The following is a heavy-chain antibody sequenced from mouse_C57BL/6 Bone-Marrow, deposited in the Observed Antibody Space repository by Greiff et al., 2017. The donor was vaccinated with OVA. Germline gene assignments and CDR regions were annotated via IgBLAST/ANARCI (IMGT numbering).Heavy chain of an antibody. J-gene: IGHJ3*01. CDR1: GFNIKDDY. Sequence: VQLQQSRAELVRPGASVKLSCTASGFNIKDDYMHWVKQRPEQGLEWIGWIDPENGDTEYASKFQGKATITADTSSNTAYLQLSSLTSEDTAVYYCTTIYYGYGRGQGTLVTVSA. CDR2: IDPENGDT. D-gene: IGHD2-2*01. CDR3: TTIYYGYG. V-gene: IGHV14-4*01.